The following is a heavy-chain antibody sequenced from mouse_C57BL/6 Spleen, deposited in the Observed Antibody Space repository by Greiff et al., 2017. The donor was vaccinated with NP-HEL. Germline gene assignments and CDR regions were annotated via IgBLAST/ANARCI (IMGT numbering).Heavy chain of an antibody. J-gene: IGHJ1*03. V-gene: IGHV1-64*01. CDR3: ARSSYDYDSWYFDV. D-gene: IGHD2-4*01. CDR2: IHPNSGST. CDR1: GYTFTSYW. Sequence: QVQLQQPGAELVKPGASVKLSCKASGYTFTSYWMHWVKQRPGQGLEWIGMIHPNSGSTNYNEKFKSKATLTVDKSSSTAYMQLSSLTSEDSAVYYCARSSYDYDSWYFDVWGTGTTVTVSS.